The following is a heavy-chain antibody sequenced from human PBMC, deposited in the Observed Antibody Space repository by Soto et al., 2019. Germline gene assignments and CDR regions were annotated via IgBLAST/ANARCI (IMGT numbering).Heavy chain of an antibody. J-gene: IGHJ6*02. CDR3: AGLGGFDWSTRRKHYYYYGMDV. V-gene: IGHV4-39*01. CDR2: IYYSGST. CDR1: GGSISSSSYY. Sequence: SETLSLTCTVSGGSISSSSYYWGWIRQPPGKGLEWIGSIYYSGSTYYNPSLKSRVTLSVDTSKNQFSLKLGSVTAADTAVYYCAGLGGFDWSTRRKHYYYYGMDVWGQGTTVTVSS. D-gene: IGHD3-9*01.